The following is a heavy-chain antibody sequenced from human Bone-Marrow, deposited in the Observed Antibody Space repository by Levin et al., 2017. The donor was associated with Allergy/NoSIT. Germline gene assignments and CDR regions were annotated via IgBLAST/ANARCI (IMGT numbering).Heavy chain of an antibody. V-gene: IGHV3-30*09. CDR3: ARARWLQFFGDY. CDR2: ISNDGSNK. CDR1: GFTFSSYA. D-gene: IGHD5-24*01. Sequence: PGESLKISCAASGFTFSSYAMHWVRQAPGKGLEWVALISNDGSNKYYADSVKGRFVISRDNSKNTLYLQMNSLRTEDTAVYYCARARWLQFFGDYWGQGTLVTVSS. J-gene: IGHJ4*02.